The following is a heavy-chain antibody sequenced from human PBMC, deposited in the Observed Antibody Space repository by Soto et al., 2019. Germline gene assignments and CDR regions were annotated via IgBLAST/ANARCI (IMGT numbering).Heavy chain of an antibody. J-gene: IGHJ6*02. D-gene: IGHD6-19*01. V-gene: IGHV6-1*01. CDR2: TYYRSKWYN. CDR1: GDSVSSNSAA. Sequence: PSQTLSLTCVISGDSVSSNSAAWNWIRQSPSRGLEWLGRTYYRSKWYNDYAVSVKSRITINADKSKTQFSLQLNSVTPEDTAVYYCARVRIGSGWYGYYCGMDVWGQGTTVTVSS. CDR3: ARVRIGSGWYGYYCGMDV.